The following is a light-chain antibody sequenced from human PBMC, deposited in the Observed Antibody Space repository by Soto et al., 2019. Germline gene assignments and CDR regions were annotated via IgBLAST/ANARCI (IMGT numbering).Light chain of an antibody. CDR3: QQYGSSPVT. Sequence: EIVMTQSPATLSVSPGERATLSCRASQSVSNNLAWYQQKPGQAPRLLIYGASSRATGIPDRFSGSGSGTDFTLTISRLEPEDFAVYYCQQYGSSPVTFGPGTKVDIK. V-gene: IGKV3-20*01. CDR2: GAS. CDR1: QSVSNN. J-gene: IGKJ3*01.